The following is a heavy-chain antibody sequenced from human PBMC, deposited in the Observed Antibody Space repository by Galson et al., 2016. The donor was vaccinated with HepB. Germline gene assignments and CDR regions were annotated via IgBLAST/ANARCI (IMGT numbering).Heavy chain of an antibody. J-gene: IGHJ4*02. CDR2: INPSGGTT. Sequence: SVKVSCKASGYSFTNYFIHWVRQAPGQGLECMGIINPSGGTTDYAQKFQGRVTMTRDTSTSTAYMELSSLTFEDPAVYYCASGRISAGASYYYYIMDYWGQGTLVTVSS. V-gene: IGHV1-46*01. D-gene: IGHD2/OR15-2a*01. CDR3: ASGRISAGASYYYYIMDY. CDR1: GYSFTNYF.